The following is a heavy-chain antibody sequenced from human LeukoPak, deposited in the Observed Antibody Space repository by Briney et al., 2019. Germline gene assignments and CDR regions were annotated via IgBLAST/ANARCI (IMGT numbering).Heavy chain of an antibody. CDR2: ISSSGSTI. CDR3: ASLLSRSSYYMDV. Sequence: PGGSLRLSCAASGFTFSDYYMSWIRQAPGKGLEWVSYISSSGSTIYYADSVKGRFTISRDNAKNSLYLQMNSLRAEDTAVYYCASLLSRSSYYMDVWGKGTTVTVSS. CDR1: GFTFSDYY. D-gene: IGHD3-16*02. V-gene: IGHV3-11*01. J-gene: IGHJ6*03.